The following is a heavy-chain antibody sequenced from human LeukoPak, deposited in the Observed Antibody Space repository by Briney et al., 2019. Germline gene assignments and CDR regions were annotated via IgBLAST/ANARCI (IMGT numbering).Heavy chain of an antibody. CDR2: INSSGGST. CDR1: GYTFTNYY. CDR3: ARDGQDYGDYFWYFDY. V-gene: IGHV1-46*01. J-gene: IGHJ4*02. D-gene: IGHD4-17*01. Sequence: ASVKVSCKASGYTFTNYYMHWVRQAPGHGLEWMGIINSSGGSTSYAQKFQGRVTMTRDTPTSTVYMELSSLRSEDTAVYYCARDGQDYGDYFWYFDYWGQGTLVTVSS.